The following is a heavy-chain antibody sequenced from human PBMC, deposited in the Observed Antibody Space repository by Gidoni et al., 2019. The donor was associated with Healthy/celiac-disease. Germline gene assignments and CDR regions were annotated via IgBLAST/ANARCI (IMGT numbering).Heavy chain of an antibody. J-gene: IGHJ4*02. CDR2: ISGSGGST. V-gene: IGHV3-23*01. Sequence: EVQLLESGGGLVHPRGFLRLSCPASALTFSSYAMGWVRQAAGKGLGWVSAISGSGGSTNYADSVKGRFTISRDNSKNTLYLQMNSLRAEDTAVYYCAKDRSRLGGGFDYWGQGTLVTVSS. D-gene: IGHD1-26*01. CDR1: ALTFSSYA. CDR3: AKDRSRLGGGFDY.